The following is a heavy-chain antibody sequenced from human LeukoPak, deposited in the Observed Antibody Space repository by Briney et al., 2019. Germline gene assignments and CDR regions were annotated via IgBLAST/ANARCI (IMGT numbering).Heavy chain of an antibody. D-gene: IGHD4-17*01. CDR2: IYWDDDK. CDR3: AHSVDYVEYWGWFDP. V-gene: IGHV2-5*02. CDR1: GFSLSTSGVG. J-gene: IGHJ5*02. Sequence: SGPTLVNPTQTLTLTCTFSGFSLSTSGVGVGWVRQPPGKALEWLALIYWDDDKRYSPSLQSRLTITKDTSKHQVVLTMTNMDPVDTATYYCAHSVDYVEYWGWFDPWGQGTLVTVSS.